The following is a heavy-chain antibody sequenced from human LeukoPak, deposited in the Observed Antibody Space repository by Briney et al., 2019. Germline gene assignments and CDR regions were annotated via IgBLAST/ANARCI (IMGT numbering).Heavy chain of an antibody. CDR2: IKSNNEGRTT. D-gene: IGHD3-3*01. Sequence: GGSLRLSCAASGFTFSNAWMSWVRQAPGKGLEWVGRIKSNNEGRTTDYAAPVKGRVTISRDDSKNTLYLQMNNLKTEDTAVYYCTTFPSGFDIWGQGTVVSVSS. V-gene: IGHV3-15*05. CDR3: TTFPSGFDI. CDR1: GFTFSNAW. J-gene: IGHJ3*02.